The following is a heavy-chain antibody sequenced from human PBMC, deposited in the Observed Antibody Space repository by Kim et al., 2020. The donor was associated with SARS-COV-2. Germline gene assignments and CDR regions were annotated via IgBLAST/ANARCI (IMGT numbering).Heavy chain of an antibody. V-gene: IGHV3-21*01. J-gene: IGHJ4*02. CDR2: NYI. D-gene: IGHD3-3*01. Sequence: NYIYYADSVKGRFTISRDNADNSLYLQMNSLRAEDTAVYYCASSSAYYHYWGQGTLVTVSS. CDR3: ASSSAYYHY.